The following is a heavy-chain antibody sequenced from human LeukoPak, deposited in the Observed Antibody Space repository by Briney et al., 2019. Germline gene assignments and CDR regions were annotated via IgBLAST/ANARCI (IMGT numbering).Heavy chain of an antibody. Sequence: GGSLRLSCAASGFTFSSYAMSWVRQAPGKGLEWVSGISDSGGSTYYADSVKGRFTISRDNSKNTLYLQMNSLRAEDTAVYYCAKVSRVGRFWSGYWGYWGQGTLVTVSS. V-gene: IGHV3-23*01. CDR2: ISDSGGST. CDR1: GFTFSSYA. J-gene: IGHJ4*02. D-gene: IGHD3-3*01. CDR3: AKVSRVGRFWSGYWGY.